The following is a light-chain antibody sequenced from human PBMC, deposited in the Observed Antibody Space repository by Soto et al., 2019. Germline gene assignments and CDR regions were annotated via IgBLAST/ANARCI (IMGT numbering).Light chain of an antibody. CDR3: CSYAGSYFFV. CDR2: DVT. Sequence: QSALTQPPSVSGSPGQSVTISCTGTSSDVGAYNYVSWYQQHPGKAPKLILYDVTKRPSGVPDRFSGSKSGNTASLTISGLQAEDEADYHCCSYAGSYFFVFGTGTKVTVL. J-gene: IGLJ1*01. V-gene: IGLV2-11*01. CDR1: SSDVGAYNY.